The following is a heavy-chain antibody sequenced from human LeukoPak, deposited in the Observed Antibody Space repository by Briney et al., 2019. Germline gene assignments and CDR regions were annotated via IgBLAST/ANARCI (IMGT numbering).Heavy chain of an antibody. J-gene: IGHJ4*02. D-gene: IGHD3-10*01. CDR2: IYYSGST. CDR1: GGSISSGGYY. CDR3: ARARPVSSRFGHIFDY. V-gene: IGHV4-61*08. Sequence: SETLSLTCTVSGGSISSGGYYWSWIRQHPGKGLEWIGYIYYSGSTYYNPSLKSRVTISVDTSKNQFSLKLSSVTAADTAVYYCARARPVSSRFGHIFDYWGQGTLVTVSS.